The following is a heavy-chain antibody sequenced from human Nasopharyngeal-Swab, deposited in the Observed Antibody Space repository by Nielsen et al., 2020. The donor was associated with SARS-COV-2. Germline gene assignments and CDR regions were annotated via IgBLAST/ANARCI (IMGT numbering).Heavy chain of an antibody. J-gene: IGHJ4*02. Sequence: AAAKVSCKASGYIFTSYGVSWVRQAPGQGLEWMGWISAYNGNTNYAEKPQGRVTMTTDTSTSTAYMELRSLRSDDTAVYYCARGKLYDYWGQGTLVTVSS. CDR1: GYIFTSYG. CDR2: ISAYNGNT. D-gene: IGHD3-10*01. V-gene: IGHV1-18*01. CDR3: ARGKLYDY.